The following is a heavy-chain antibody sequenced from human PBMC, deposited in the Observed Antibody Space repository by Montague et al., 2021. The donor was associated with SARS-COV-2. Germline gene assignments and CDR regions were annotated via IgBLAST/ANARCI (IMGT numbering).Heavy chain of an antibody. CDR1: GGSFTVYY. Sequence: SETLSLTCSVSGGSFTVYYWSWIRQPPGKGLEWVGDIFYNNGTNINPSLKSRVAISIDTSKNQFSLRLTSVTAADTAVYYCVREPEDYAINGDLDFWGQGTLVTVSS. J-gene: IGHJ4*02. CDR3: VREPEDYAINGDLDF. D-gene: IGHD2-8*01. V-gene: IGHV4-59*12. CDR2: IFYNNGT.